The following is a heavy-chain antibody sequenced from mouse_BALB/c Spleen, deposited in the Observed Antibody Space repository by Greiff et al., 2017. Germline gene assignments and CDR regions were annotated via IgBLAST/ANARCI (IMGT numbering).Heavy chain of an antibody. CDR3: ARKRDYFAY. CDR2: IYPGSGST. CDR1: GYTFTDYV. V-gene: IGHV1-81*01. J-gene: IGHJ3*01. D-gene: IGHD2-4*01. Sequence: VQLQQSGPELVKPGASVKMSCKASGYTFTDYVISWVKQRTGQGLEWIGEIYPGSGSTYYNEKFKGKATLTADKSSNTAYMQLSSLTSEDSAVYFCARKRDYFAYWGQGTLVTVSA.